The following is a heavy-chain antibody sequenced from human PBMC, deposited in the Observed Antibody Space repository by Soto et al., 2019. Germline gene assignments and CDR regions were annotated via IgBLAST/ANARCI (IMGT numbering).Heavy chain of an antibody. V-gene: IGHV4-4*07. J-gene: IGHJ3*02. CDR2: IYTSGST. CDR1: GGSISSYY. Sequence: SETLSLTCTVSGGSISSYYWSWIRQPAGKGLEWIGRIYTSGSTNYNPSLKSRVTMAVDTPKNQFSLKLSSVTAVDAGVYFCESYKGNRGVFEIWGNGTMVTV. D-gene: IGHD3-10*01. CDR3: ESYKGNRGVFEI.